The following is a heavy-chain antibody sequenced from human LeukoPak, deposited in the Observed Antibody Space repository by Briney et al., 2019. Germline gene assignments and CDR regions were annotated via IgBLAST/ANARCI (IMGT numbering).Heavy chain of an antibody. V-gene: IGHV3-23*01. CDR1: GFTFSSYA. J-gene: IGHJ3*02. D-gene: IGHD2-2*01. CDR2: ISGSGGST. CDR3: AKNIVVVPAAMIDAFDI. Sequence: GGSLRLSCAASGFTFSSYAMSWVRQAPGKGLEWVSAISGSGGSTYYADSVKGRFTISRDNSKNTLYLQMNSLRAVDTAVYYCAKNIVVVPAAMIDAFDIWGQGTMVTVSS.